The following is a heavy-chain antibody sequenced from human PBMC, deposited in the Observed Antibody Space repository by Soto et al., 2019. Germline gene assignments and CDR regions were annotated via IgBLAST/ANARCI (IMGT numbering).Heavy chain of an antibody. CDR2: ISGYNGNT. CDR1: DYTFTHYG. CDR3: AAAGGNYFGMDV. D-gene: IGHD6-13*01. V-gene: IGHV1-18*01. Sequence: QVQLVQSGGEVKKPGASVKVSCKSSDYTFTHYGVSWVRQAPGQGLEWMGWISGYNGNTNYAQKFQDRVTMSADTITRTAYMEVRSLTSDDTAIYFGAAAGGNYFGMDVWGQGTTVTVSS. J-gene: IGHJ6*02.